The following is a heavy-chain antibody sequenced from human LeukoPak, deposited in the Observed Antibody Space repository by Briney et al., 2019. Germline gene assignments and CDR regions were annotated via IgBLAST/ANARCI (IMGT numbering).Heavy chain of an antibody. V-gene: IGHV3-23*01. D-gene: IGHD3-22*01. Sequence: GGSLRLSCTASGFTFGDYAMSWVRQAPGKGLEWVSAISGSGGSTYYADSVKGRFTISGDNSKNTLYLQMNSLRAEDTAVYYCATSSRASSGYSSLWGQGTLVTVSS. CDR3: ATSSRASSGYSSL. J-gene: IGHJ4*02. CDR2: ISGSGGST. CDR1: GFTFGDYA.